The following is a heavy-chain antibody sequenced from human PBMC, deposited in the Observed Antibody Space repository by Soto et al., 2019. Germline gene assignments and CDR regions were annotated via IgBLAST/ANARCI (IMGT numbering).Heavy chain of an antibody. J-gene: IGHJ4*02. CDR1: GYSFTSHG. Sequence: QVQLVQFGAEVKKPGASVKVSCKASGYSFTSHGIDWVRQAPGQGLEWMGWISAYNGHTYYAQRLHGRVTMTTDTSTSTATMELRSLRSDDTAVYYCARGGYGDYGRYWGQGTLVTVSS. CDR2: ISAYNGHT. V-gene: IGHV1-18*01. D-gene: IGHD4-17*01. CDR3: ARGGYGDYGRY.